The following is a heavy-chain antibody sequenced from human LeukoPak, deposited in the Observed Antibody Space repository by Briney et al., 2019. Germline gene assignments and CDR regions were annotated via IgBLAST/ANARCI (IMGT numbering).Heavy chain of an antibody. CDR1: GGSISSSSYY. J-gene: IGHJ3*02. Sequence: PSETLSLTCTVSGGSISSSSYYWGWIRQPPGKGLEWIGSIYYSGSTYYNPSLKSRVTISVDTANNQFSLKLSSVTAADTAVYYCARTYYDFWSGYTDAFDIWGQGTMVTVSS. CDR2: IYYSGST. CDR3: ARTYYDFWSGYTDAFDI. D-gene: IGHD3-3*01. V-gene: IGHV4-39*07.